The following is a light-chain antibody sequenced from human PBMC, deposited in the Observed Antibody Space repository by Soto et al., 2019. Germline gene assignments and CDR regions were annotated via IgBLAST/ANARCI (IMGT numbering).Light chain of an antibody. V-gene: IGKV3-15*01. CDR1: QGINRK. CDR3: QQYHTWPVT. CDR2: GAS. J-gene: IGKJ4*01. Sequence: IVMTQSPATLSVSPGERVTFSCRASQGINRKLAWYQHKAGQAPRLLISGASTGATGIPARFSGRGSGTEFTLTINSLLSEDCAVYYCQQYHTWPVTFGGGTKVEI.